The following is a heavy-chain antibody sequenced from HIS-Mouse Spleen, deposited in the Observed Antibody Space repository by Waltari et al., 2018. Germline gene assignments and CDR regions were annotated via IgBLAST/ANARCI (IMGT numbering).Heavy chain of an antibody. V-gene: IGHV4-39*07. CDR3: AREIPYSSSWYDWYFDL. J-gene: IGHJ2*01. CDR1: GGSISSSSYY. Sequence: QLQLQESGPGLVKPSETLSLTCTVSGGSISSSSYYWGWIRQPPGKGLAWIGSIYYRGRTYDTPSLKSRVTISVDTAKNQFSLKLSSVTAADTAVYYCAREIPYSSSWYDWYFDLWGRGTLVTVSS. CDR2: IYYRGRT. D-gene: IGHD6-13*01.